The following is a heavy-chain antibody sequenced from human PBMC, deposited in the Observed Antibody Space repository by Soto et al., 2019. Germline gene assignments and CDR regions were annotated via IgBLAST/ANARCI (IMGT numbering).Heavy chain of an antibody. D-gene: IGHD4-17*01. CDR1: GYTLTELS. V-gene: IGHV1-24*01. CDR2: FDPEDGET. CDR3: ATRADYLNAFDI. Sequence: ASVKVSCKVSGYTLTELSMHWVRQAPGKGLEWMGGFDPEDGETIYAQKFQGRVTMTEDTSTDTAYMELSSLRSEDTAVYYCATRADYLNAFDIWGQGTMVTVSS. J-gene: IGHJ3*02.